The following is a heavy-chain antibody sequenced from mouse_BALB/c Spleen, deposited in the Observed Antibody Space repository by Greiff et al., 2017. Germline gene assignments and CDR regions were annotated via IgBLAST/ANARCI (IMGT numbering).Heavy chain of an antibody. CDR1: GYTFTDYA. D-gene: IGHD2-4*01. CDR2: ISTYYGDA. CDR3: ARGGDYGIYAMDY. J-gene: IGHJ4*01. V-gene: IGHV1S137*01. Sequence: VKLQESGAELVRPGVSVKISCKGSGYTFTDYAMHWVKQSHAKSLEWIGVISTYYGDASYNQKFKGKATMTVDKSSSTAYMELARLTSEDSAIYYCARGGDYGIYAMDYWGQGTSVTVSS.